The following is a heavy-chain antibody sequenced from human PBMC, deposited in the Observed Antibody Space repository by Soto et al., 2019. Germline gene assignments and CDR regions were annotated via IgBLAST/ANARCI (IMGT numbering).Heavy chain of an antibody. J-gene: IGHJ4*02. CDR2: ISASGGST. V-gene: IGHV3-23*01. CDR3: VTTRLAGGFDY. Sequence: EVQLLDSGGGLVQPGGSLRLSCAASGFTFNNYAMSWVRQAPGKGLEWVSSISASGGSTNYADSVKGRFTISGDNSENTVYLQMNSLRAEDTAVYYCVTTRLAGGFDYWGQGSLVTVSS. CDR1: GFTFNNYA. D-gene: IGHD3-16*01.